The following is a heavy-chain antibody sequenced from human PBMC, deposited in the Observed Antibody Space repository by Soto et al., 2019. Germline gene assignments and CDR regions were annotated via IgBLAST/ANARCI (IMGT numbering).Heavy chain of an antibody. J-gene: IGHJ6*02. CDR3: ARGDSTDCSNGVCSFFYNHDMDV. Sequence: ASVKVSCTASGYSFTDYHIHWVRQAPGQGLEWLGRINPKSGGTSTAQKFQGWVTMTTDTSISTASMALTRLTSDDTAIYYCARGDSTDCSNGVCSFFYNHDMDVWGQGTTVTVS. D-gene: IGHD2-8*01. CDR1: GYSFTDYH. V-gene: IGHV1-2*04. CDR2: INPKSGGT.